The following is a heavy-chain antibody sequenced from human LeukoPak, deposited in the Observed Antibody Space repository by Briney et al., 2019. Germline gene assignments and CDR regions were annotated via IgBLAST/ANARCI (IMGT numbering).Heavy chain of an antibody. J-gene: IGHJ3*02. CDR3: ARGLRDIVLMVYAIPAFDI. Sequence: PSETLSLTCAVYGGSFSGYYWSWIRQPPGKGLEWIGEINHSGSTNYNPSLKSRVTISVGTSKNQFSLKLSSVTAADTAVYYCARGLRDIVLMVYAIPAFDIWGQGTMVTVSS. D-gene: IGHD2-8*01. V-gene: IGHV4-34*01. CDR2: INHSGST. CDR1: GGSFSGYY.